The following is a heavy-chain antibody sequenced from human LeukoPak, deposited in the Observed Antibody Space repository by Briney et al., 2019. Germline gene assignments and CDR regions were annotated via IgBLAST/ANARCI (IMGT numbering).Heavy chain of an antibody. CDR2: MNPNSGRA. V-gene: IGHV1-8*01. CDR1: GDTPTSYD. J-gene: IGHJ4*02. Sequence: GASVKDSCKAPGDTPTSYDINWVRQAPGQGLEWMGWMNPNSGRAGYAQNFQGRITITRNTSISTAYMELRSLRAEDTAVYYCTRDSRGWLFDYWGQGTLVTVSS. D-gene: IGHD6-19*01. CDR3: TRDSRGWLFDY.